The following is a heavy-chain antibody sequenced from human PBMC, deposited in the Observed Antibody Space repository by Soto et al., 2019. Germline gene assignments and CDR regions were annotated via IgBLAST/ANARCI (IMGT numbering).Heavy chain of an antibody. J-gene: IGHJ4*02. CDR2: INHSGNT. Sequence: SETLSLTCAFYGWSFSGYYWTWIRQPPGTGLEWIGEINHSGNTKYSPSLKSRVTMSVDTSKNHFSLRLISVTAADTAIYFCAREGNLGRWLQPLDFWGQGTLVTVSS. CDR1: GWSFSGYY. CDR3: AREGNLGRWLQPLDF. V-gene: IGHV4-34*01. D-gene: IGHD5-12*01.